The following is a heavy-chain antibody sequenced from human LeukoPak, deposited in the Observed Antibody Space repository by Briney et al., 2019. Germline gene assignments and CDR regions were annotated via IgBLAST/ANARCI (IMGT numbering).Heavy chain of an antibody. CDR1: GFSLSTSGVG. CDR3: ARRFWSGTFDY. V-gene: IGHV2-5*01. D-gene: IGHD3-3*01. CDR2: IYWNDDK. Sequence: SGPTPVKPTQTLTLTCTFSGFSLSTSGVGVGWIRQPPGKALEWLALIYWNDDKRYSPSLKSRLTITKDTSKNQVVLTMTNMDPVDTATYYCARRFWSGTFDYWGQGTLVTVSS. J-gene: IGHJ4*02.